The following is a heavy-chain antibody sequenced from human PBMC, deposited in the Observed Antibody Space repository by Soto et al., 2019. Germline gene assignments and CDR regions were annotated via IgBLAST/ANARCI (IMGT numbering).Heavy chain of an antibody. V-gene: IGHV1-18*03. CDR1: GYTFTSYG. CDR3: ASDAAMGPFDY. J-gene: IGHJ4*02. Sequence: QVQLVQSGAEVKKPGASVKVSCKASGYTFTSYGISWVRQAPGQGLEWMGWINPYNGNTKYAQKLQGRVTMTTATSASTAYMELRSLRSDGMAVYYCASDAAMGPFDYWGQGTLVT. D-gene: IGHD1-26*01. CDR2: INPYNGNT.